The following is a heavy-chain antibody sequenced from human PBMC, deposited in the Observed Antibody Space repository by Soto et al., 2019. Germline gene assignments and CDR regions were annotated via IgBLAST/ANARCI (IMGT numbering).Heavy chain of an antibody. D-gene: IGHD2-2*03. V-gene: IGHV3-33*01. Sequence: QVQLVESGGGVVQPGRSLRLSCAASGFTFSSYGMHWVRQAPGKGLEWVAVIWYDGSNKYYADSVQGRFTISRDNSKNTLYLQMNSLRAEDTAVYYCARVDIVGGNGMDVWGQGTTVTVSS. J-gene: IGHJ6*02. CDR3: ARVDIVGGNGMDV. CDR2: IWYDGSNK. CDR1: GFTFSSYG.